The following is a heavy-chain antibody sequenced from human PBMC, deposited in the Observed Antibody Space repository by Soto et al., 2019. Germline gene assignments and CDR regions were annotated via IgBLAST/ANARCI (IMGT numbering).Heavy chain of an antibody. V-gene: IGHV1-69*08. J-gene: IGHJ5*02. Sequence: QVQLVQSGAEVKKPGSSVNVSCKASGVTFSSYTISWVRQAPGQGLEWMGRIIPILGIANYAQKFQGRVTITADKSTSTAYMELSSLRSEDTAVYYCARDLYRHMVRGENWFDPWGQGTLVTVSS. CDR3: ARDLYRHMVRGENWFDP. D-gene: IGHD3-10*01. CDR1: GVTFSSYT. CDR2: IIPILGIA.